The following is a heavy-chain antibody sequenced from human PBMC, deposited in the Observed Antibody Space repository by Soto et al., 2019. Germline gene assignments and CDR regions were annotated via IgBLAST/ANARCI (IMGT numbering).Heavy chain of an antibody. CDR1: GGSISSSSYY. CDR2: IYYSGST. Sequence: PSETLSLTCTVSGGSISSSSYYWGWIRQPPGKGLEWIGSIYYSGSTYYNPSLKSRVTISVDTSKNQFSLKLSSVTAADTAVYYCARHSPTTLVDRYYGMDVWGQGTTVTVSS. D-gene: IGHD1-1*01. CDR3: ARHSPTTLVDRYYGMDV. V-gene: IGHV4-39*01. J-gene: IGHJ6*02.